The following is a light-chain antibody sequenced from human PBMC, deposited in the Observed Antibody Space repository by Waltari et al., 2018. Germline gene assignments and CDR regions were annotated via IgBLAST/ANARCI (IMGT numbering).Light chain of an antibody. CDR2: GVS. CDR1: RSAVGSYNL. Sequence: QSALTQPASVSGSPGQSITISCTGTRSAVGSYNLVPWYQHRPGKAPKLIIYGVSKRPSGVSNRFSGSKSGNTASLTISGLRTEDEADYYCCSYAGGSAFVFGTGTKITVL. CDR3: CSYAGGSAFV. J-gene: IGLJ1*01. V-gene: IGLV2-23*02.